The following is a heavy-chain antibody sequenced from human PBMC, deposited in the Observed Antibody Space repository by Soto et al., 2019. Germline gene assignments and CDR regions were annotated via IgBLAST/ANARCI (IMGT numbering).Heavy chain of an antibody. Sequence: SVKVSCKASGGTFSSYTISWVRQAPGQGLEWMGRIIPILGITNYAQKFQGRVTITADKSTSTAYMELSRLRSDDTAVYYCARGFFGNHYYFEYWGQGTLVTVSS. CDR1: GGTFSSYT. V-gene: IGHV1-69*02. CDR3: ARGFFGNHYYFEY. J-gene: IGHJ4*02. D-gene: IGHD3-3*01. CDR2: IIPILGIT.